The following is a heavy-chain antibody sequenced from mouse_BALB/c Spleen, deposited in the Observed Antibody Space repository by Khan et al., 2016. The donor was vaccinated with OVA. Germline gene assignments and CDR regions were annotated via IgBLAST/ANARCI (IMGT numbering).Heavy chain of an antibody. CDR1: GYLITSCYR. J-gene: IGHJ2*01. CDR2: ITYSGST. D-gene: IGHD1-2*01. V-gene: IGHV3-1*02. Sequence: VQLQESGPGLVKPSQSLSLTCTVTGYLITSCYRWNWNRQFPGNNLEWMGYITYSGSTNYNPSLKSRISITRDTSKNQFFLQMNYVTTEDTATYYCARTARIKYWGQGTTLTVSS. CDR3: ARTARIKY.